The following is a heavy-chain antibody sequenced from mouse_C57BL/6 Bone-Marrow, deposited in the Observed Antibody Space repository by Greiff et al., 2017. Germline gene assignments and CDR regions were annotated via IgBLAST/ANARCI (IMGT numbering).Heavy chain of an antibody. CDR2: INPNNGGT. J-gene: IGHJ2*01. Sequence: EVQLQQSGPGLVKPGASVKISCKASGYTFTDYYMHWVQQSHGKSLEWIGYINPNNGGTSYNQKFKGKATLTVDKSSNPAYMELRSLTSEDSAVYYWARSQGTTLVATEYFDYGGQGTTLTVSS. V-gene: IGHV1-26*01. D-gene: IGHD1-1*01. CDR1: GYTFTDYY. CDR3: ARSQGTTLVATEYFDY.